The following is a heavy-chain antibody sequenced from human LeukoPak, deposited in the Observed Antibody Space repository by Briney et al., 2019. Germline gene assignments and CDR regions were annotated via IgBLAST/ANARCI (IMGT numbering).Heavy chain of an antibody. CDR1: GASISSGNYY. D-gene: IGHD1-14*01. CDR3: ACPSGNHLYSFDY. V-gene: IGHV4-39*07. Sequence: PSETLSLTCTVSGASISSGNYYWSWIRQPPGKGLEWIGEINHSGSTNYSPSLKSRVTISVDTSKNQFSLKLSSVTAADTAVYYCACPSGNHLYSFDYWGQGTLVTVSS. J-gene: IGHJ4*02. CDR2: INHSGST.